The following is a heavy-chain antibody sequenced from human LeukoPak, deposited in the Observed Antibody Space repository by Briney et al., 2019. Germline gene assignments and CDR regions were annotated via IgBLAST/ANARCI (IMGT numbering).Heavy chain of an antibody. CDR1: GFIISGNY. CDR2: IYTGGTT. J-gene: IGHJ4*02. Sequence: PGGSLRLSCAVSGFIISGNYMSWVRQAPGKGLEWVSVIYTGGTTAYIDSVKGRFTISRDTSKNMLYLQMNSLTTEDTAVYYCARGHGQWGQGTLVTVSS. V-gene: IGHV3-66*01. CDR3: ARGHGQ.